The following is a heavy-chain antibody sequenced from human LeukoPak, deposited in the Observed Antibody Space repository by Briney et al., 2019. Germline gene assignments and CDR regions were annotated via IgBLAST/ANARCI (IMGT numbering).Heavy chain of an antibody. CDR2: INSDGSST. D-gene: IGHD6-6*01. CDR3: ARARHRIAARPSYYYYYYMDV. V-gene: IGHV3-74*01. Sequence: GGSLRLSGAASGFTFSSYWMHWVRQAPGKGLVWVSRINSDGSSTSYADSVKGRFTISRDNSKNTLYLQMNSLRAEYTAVYYCARARHRIAARPSYYYYYYMDVWGKGTTVTVSS. CDR1: GFTFSSYW. J-gene: IGHJ6*03.